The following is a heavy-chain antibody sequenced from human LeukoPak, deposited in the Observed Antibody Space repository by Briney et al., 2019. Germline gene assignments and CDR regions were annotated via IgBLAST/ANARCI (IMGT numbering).Heavy chain of an antibody. CDR1: GGSISSGDYY. D-gene: IGHD6-13*01. CDR3: ARESADRSAAAPSILTYYYYYGMDV. V-gene: IGHV4-30-4*01. J-gene: IGHJ6*02. Sequence: SETLSLTCTVSGGSISSGDYYWSWIRQPPGKGLEWIGYIYYSGSTYYNPSLKSRVTISVDTSKNQFSLKLSSVTAADTAVYYCARESADRSAAAPSILTYYYYYGMDVWGQGTTVTVSS. CDR2: IYYSGST.